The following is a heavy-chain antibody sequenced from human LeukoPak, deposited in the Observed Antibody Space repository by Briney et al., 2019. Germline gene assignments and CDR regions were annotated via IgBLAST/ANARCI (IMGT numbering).Heavy chain of an antibody. Sequence: PGGSLRLSCAASGFTFDDYAMHWVRQAPGKGLEWVSGISWNSGSIGYADSVKGRFTISRDNAKNSLYLQMNSLRAEDMALYYCAEGGGGTNYYYMDVWGKGTTVTVSS. D-gene: IGHD1-1*01. CDR3: AEGGGGTNYYYMDV. J-gene: IGHJ6*03. CDR1: GFTFDDYA. V-gene: IGHV3-9*03. CDR2: ISWNSGSI.